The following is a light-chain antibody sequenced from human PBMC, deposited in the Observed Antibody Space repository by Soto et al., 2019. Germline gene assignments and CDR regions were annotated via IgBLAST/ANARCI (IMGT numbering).Light chain of an antibody. CDR1: QSVXSSX. CDR2: GSS. J-gene: IGKJ3*01. Sequence: VLTXSPXXXSXSPGERAXXXXXASQSVXSSXFAWYQHKPGQAPRLLIYGSSGRATGIXXRXSGGGSGTXFTLTISRLEPEDYAVYYCHQHGISPFTFGPGTKVDI. CDR3: HQHGISPFT. V-gene: IGKV3-20*01.